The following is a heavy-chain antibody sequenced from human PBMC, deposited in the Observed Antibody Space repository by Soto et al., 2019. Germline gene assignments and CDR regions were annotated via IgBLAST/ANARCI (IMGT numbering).Heavy chain of an antibody. CDR3: ARGLLREQQLVTTFDY. J-gene: IGHJ4*02. D-gene: IGHD6-13*01. CDR2: IDPSDSYT. CDR1: GYSFSSYW. V-gene: IGHV5-10-1*01. Sequence: GESLKISCEGSGYSFSSYWISWVRQMPGKGLEWMGRIDPSDSYTDYSPSFQGHVTISVDTSKNQFSLKLSSVTAADTAVYYCARGLLREQQLVTTFDYWGQGTLVTVSS.